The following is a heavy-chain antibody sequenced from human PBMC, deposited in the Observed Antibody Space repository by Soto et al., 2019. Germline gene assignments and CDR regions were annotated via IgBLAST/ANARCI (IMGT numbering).Heavy chain of an antibody. J-gene: IGHJ6*02. D-gene: IGHD6-19*01. CDR2: IYHSGST. CDR1: GGSISSSNW. CDR3: ARVSGRYYYGMDV. V-gene: IGHV4-4*02. Sequence: QVQLQESGPGLVKPSGTLSLTCAVSGGSISSSNWWSWVRQPPGKGLEWIGEIYHSGSTNYNPSLKRRVPXSXDXXKTQFSLKLSSVPAADTAVYYCARVSGRYYYGMDVWGQGTTVTVSS.